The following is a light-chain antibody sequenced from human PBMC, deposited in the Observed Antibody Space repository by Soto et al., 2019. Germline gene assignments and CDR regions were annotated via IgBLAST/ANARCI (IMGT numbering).Light chain of an antibody. CDR1: RDIHTF. V-gene: IGKV1-27*01. J-gene: IGKJ3*01. Sequence: DLQMTQSPPSLSASVGDRVTITCRASRDIHTFLAWYQQKPGEVPKLLVYAASTLQSGVPSRFFGSGSGTDFTLSITSLHPEDVATYYCHKYNAAPFTFGPGTKVDIK. CDR2: AAS. CDR3: HKYNAAPFT.